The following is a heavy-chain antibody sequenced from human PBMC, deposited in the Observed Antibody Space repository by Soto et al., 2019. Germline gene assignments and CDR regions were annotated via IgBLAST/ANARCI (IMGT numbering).Heavy chain of an antibody. D-gene: IGHD3-10*01. Sequence: SETLSLTCTVSGGSISSYYWSWIRQPPGKGLEWIGYIYYSGSTNYNPSLKSRVTISVDTSKNQFSLKLSSVSSVFRLYLQMNSLKTEDTAVYYCTTAPRGVGRPPWGQGTLVTVSS. J-gene: IGHJ5*02. V-gene: IGHV4-59*01. CDR3: NSLKTEDTAVYYCTTAPRGVGRPP. CDR2: IYYSGST. CDR1: GGSISSYY.